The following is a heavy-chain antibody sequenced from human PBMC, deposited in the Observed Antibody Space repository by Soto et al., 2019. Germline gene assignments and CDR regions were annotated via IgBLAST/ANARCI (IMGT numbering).Heavy chain of an antibody. CDR3: ARYRREAVAGYTLDN. J-gene: IGHJ4*02. D-gene: IGHD6-13*01. Sequence: PSETLSLTCAVYGGSFSGYYWSWIRQPPGKGLEWIGEINHSGSTNYNPSLKSRVTISVDTSKNQFSLKVNSMTAADTAVYYCARYRREAVAGYTLDNWGQGILVTAPQ. CDR1: GGSFSGYY. CDR2: INHSGST. V-gene: IGHV4-34*01.